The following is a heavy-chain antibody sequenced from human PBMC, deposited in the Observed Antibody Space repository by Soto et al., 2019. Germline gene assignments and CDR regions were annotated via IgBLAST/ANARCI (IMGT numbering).Heavy chain of an antibody. Sequence: GGSLRLSCTASGFTFGDYAMSWFRQAPGKGLEWVGFIRSKAYGGTTEYAASVKGRFTISRDDSKSIAYLQMNSLKTEDTAVYYCTRVHYDFWRGYYTGFLGYFDYWGPGPLVTVSS. V-gene: IGHV3-49*03. CDR2: IRSKAYGGTT. CDR1: GFTFGDYA. CDR3: TRVHYDFWRGYYTGFLGYFDY. J-gene: IGHJ4*02. D-gene: IGHD3-3*01.